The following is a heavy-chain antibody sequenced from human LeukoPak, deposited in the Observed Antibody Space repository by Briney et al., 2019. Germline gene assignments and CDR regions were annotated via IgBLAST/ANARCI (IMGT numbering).Heavy chain of an antibody. J-gene: IGHJ4*02. CDR1: GFTFSSYG. D-gene: IGHD2-21*02. Sequence: GGSLRLSCAASGFTFSSYGMHWVRQAPGKGLEWVAFIRYDGSYKYYADSVKGRFTVSRDNSKNTLYLQMNSLRAEDTAVYYCAKDPRCGGDCYSDDYWGQGTLVTVSS. CDR2: IRYDGSYK. V-gene: IGHV3-30*02. CDR3: AKDPRCGGDCYSDDY.